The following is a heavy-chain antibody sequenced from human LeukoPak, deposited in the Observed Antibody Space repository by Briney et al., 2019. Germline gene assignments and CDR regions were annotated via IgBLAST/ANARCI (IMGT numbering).Heavy chain of an antibody. CDR3: AARKVRGVWFYLDY. J-gene: IGHJ4*02. CDR1: GFTFTSHP. V-gene: IGHV3-23*01. D-gene: IGHD3-10*01. CDR2: ISVNGDTT. Sequence: GGSLRLSCAASGFTFTSHPMNWVRQAPGKGLEWVSAISVNGDTTYYADSVKGRFTISRDNSKNTVFLQMNSLRVDDTAVYFCAARKVRGVWFYLDYWGQGTLVTVSS.